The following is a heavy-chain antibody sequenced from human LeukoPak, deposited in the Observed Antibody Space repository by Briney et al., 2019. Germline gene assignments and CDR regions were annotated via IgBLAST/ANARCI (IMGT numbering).Heavy chain of an antibody. J-gene: IGHJ4*02. CDR1: GFTFSSYW. V-gene: IGHV3-74*01. Sequence: GGSLRLSCAASGFTFSSYWMHWVRQAPGKGLVWVSRINSDGSSTSYADSVKGRFTISRDNAKNTLYLQMNSLRAEDTAVYYCARGGYYYDGSGYSYSLGYWGQGTLVTVSS. D-gene: IGHD3-22*01. CDR3: ARGGYYYDGSGYSYSLGY. CDR2: INSDGSST.